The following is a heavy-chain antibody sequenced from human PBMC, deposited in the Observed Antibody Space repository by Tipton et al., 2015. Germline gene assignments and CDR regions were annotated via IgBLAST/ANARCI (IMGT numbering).Heavy chain of an antibody. Sequence: TLSLTCTVSGDSIRSDGYYWSWICQHPGKGLEWIGYIHYTGSTYYNPSLKSRATISVDTFENQFSLKVTSLTAADTAVYYCAREAYNSNFFDYWGQGTLVTVSS. CDR1: GDSIRSDGYY. V-gene: IGHV4-31*03. D-gene: IGHD5-24*01. CDR3: AREAYNSNFFDY. CDR2: IHYTGST. J-gene: IGHJ4*02.